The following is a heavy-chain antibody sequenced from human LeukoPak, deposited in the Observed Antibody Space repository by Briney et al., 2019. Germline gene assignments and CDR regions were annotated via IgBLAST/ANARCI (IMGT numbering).Heavy chain of an antibody. CDR3: ARDLPYGDYPYYFDY. J-gene: IGHJ4*02. CDR1: GGSFSGYY. CDR2: INHSGGT. Sequence: SETLSLTCAVYGGSFSGYYWSWIRQPPGKGLEWIGEINHSGGTNYNPSLKSRVTISVDTSKNQFSLKLSSVTAADTAVYYCARDLPYGDYPYYFDYWGQGTLVTVSS. V-gene: IGHV4-34*01. D-gene: IGHD4-17*01.